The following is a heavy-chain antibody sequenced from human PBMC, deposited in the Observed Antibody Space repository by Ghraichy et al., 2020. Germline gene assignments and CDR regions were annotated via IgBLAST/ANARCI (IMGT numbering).Heavy chain of an antibody. Sequence: GSLRLSCAVYGGSFSGYYWSWIRQPPGKGLEWIGEINHSGSTNYNPSLKSRVTISVDTSKNQFSLKLSSVTAADTAVYYCALSRYNCNYDYWGQGTLVTVYS. CDR3: ALSRYNCNYDY. CDR1: GGSFSGYY. D-gene: IGHD1-7*01. V-gene: IGHV4-34*01. CDR2: INHSGST. J-gene: IGHJ4*02.